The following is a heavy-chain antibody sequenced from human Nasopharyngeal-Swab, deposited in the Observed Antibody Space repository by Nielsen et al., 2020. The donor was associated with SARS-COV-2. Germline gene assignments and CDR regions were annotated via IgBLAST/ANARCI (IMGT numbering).Heavy chain of an antibody. D-gene: IGHD2-15*01. CDR3: AGEAPYCSGGSCYHYYMDV. V-gene: IGHV4-39*07. CDR2: IYYSGST. Sequence: SETLSLTCTVSGGSISSSSYYWGWIRQPPGKGLEWIGSIYYSGSTYYNPSLKSPVTISVDTSKHQFSLKLSSVTAADTAVYYCAGEAPYCSGGSCYHYYMDVWGKGTTVTVSS. J-gene: IGHJ6*03. CDR1: GGSISSSSYY.